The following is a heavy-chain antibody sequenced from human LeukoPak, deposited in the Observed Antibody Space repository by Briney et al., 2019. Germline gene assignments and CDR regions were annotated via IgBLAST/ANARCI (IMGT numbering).Heavy chain of an antibody. D-gene: IGHD4-11*01. Sequence: SETLSLTCTVSGGSISSGTYHWSWIRQYAGKGLEWIGHISHGGTTYYNPSLRSQVTISMDTSRNRFSLKLDSVTAADAALYYCAREWQYQFDYWGQGTLVTVSS. CDR3: AREWQYQFDY. V-gene: IGHV4-31*01. CDR2: ISHGGTT. CDR1: GGSISSGTYH. J-gene: IGHJ4*02.